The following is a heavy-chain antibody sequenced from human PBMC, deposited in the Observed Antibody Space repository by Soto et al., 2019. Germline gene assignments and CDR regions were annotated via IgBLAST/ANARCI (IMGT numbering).Heavy chain of an antibody. CDR1: GYTFTGYY. CDR3: AREGEPWGAAAAASTYYYYGIDV. CDR2: INPNSGGT. D-gene: IGHD6-13*01. J-gene: IGHJ6*02. Sequence: ASVKVSCKASGYTFTGYYMHWVRQAPGQGLEWMGWINPNSGGTNYAQKFQGWVTMNRDTSISTAYMELSRLSTVDTAGYYCAREGEPWGAAAAASTYYYYGIDVWGQGTTVTVSS. V-gene: IGHV1-2*04.